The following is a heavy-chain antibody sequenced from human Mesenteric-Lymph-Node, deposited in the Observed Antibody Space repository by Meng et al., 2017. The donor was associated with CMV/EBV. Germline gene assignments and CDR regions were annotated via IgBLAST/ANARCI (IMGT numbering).Heavy chain of an antibody. D-gene: IGHD3-10*01. CDR2: ISSDGVNK. CDR3: ARDSDWFGDQYQDD. CDR1: GFSFSSFA. J-gene: IGHJ4*02. V-gene: IGHV3-30-3*01. Sequence: GGSLRLSCAASGFSFSSFALHWVRQGPGKGLEWVPVISSDGVNKYYASSVKGRFTISRDNSKNTLYLQINSLRDEDTALYYCARDSDWFGDQYQDDWGQGTLVTVSS.